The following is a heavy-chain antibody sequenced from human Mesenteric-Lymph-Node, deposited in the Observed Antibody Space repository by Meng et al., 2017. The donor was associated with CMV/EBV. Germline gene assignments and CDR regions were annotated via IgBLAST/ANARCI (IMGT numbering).Heavy chain of an antibody. CDR3: AHSSGIAAAGPFYFDY. V-gene: IGHV2-5*02. J-gene: IGHJ4*02. Sequence: QITLKESGPMLVKHTQTLTLTCTFSGFSLSTSGVGVGWIRQPPGKALEWLALIYWDDDKRYSPSLKSRLTITKDTSKNQVVLTMTNMDPVDTATYYCAHSSGIAAAGPFYFDYWGQGTLVTVSS. CDR1: GFSLSTSGVG. CDR2: IYWDDDK. D-gene: IGHD6-13*01.